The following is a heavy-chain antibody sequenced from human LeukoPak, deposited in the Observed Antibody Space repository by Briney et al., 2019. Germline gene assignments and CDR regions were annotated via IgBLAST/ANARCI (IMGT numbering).Heavy chain of an antibody. Sequence: PGGSLRLSCAASGFPFHNYWMTWVRQAPGKGLEWVANINQDDNEKYYLDSVKGRFTISRDNAETSLLLQMTSLRVEDTAIYYCARGLYGSGRRSLMAHWGPGTLVAVSS. D-gene: IGHD3-10*01. V-gene: IGHV3-7*01. CDR2: INQDDNEK. CDR1: GFPFHNYW. CDR3: ARGLYGSGRRSLMAH. J-gene: IGHJ4*02.